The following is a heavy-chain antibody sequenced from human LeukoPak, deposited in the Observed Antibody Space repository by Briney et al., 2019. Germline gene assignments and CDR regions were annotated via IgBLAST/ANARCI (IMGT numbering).Heavy chain of an antibody. J-gene: IGHJ6*03. CDR2: ISSSSSYI. D-gene: IGHD2-2*01. CDR1: GFTFSSYS. V-gene: IGHV3-21*01. CDR3: AREFPPAYCSSTSCYPGFASWYYMGV. Sequence: MPGGSLRLSCAASGFTFSSYSMNWVRQAPGKGLEWVSSISSSSSYIYYADSVKGRFTISRDNAKNSLYLQMNSLRAEDTAVYYCAREFPPAYCSSTSCYPGFASWYYMGVWGKGTTVTVSS.